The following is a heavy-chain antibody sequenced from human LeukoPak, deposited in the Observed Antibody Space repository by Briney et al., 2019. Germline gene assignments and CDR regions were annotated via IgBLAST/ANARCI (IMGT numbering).Heavy chain of an antibody. CDR1: GYTFTGYY. D-gene: IGHD2-15*01. V-gene: IGHV1-2*06. J-gene: IGHJ6*03. Sequence: ASVKVSCKASGYTFTGYYMHWVRQAPGQGLEWMGRINPNSGGTSYAQKFQDRVTTTRDTSISTAYMELSTLTSDDTAVYYCARDPCSGGTCYYYMDVWGKGTTVTVSS. CDR3: ARDPCSGGTCYYYMDV. CDR2: INPNSGGT.